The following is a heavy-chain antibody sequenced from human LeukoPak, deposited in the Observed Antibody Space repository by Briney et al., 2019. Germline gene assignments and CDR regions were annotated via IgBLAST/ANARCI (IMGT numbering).Heavy chain of an antibody. J-gene: IGHJ4*02. V-gene: IGHV4-38-2*02. Sequence: PSETLSLTCSVSGYSIKYGYYWGWIRQPPGKGLEWIGTLFHSGDTYYNPSLKSRLTLSADTSKNQLSLKLNSVTAADTAVYFCARDLGTAGRPNDNWGQGTLVTVSS. CDR3: ARDLGTAGRPNDN. CDR1: GYSIKYGYY. CDR2: LFHSGDT. D-gene: IGHD2-21*02.